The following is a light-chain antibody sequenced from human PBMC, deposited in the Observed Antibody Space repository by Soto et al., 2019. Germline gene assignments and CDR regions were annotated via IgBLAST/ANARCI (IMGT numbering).Light chain of an antibody. Sequence: DIQMTQSPSTLSASVGDGVTITCRASQTISNWLAWYQQKPGKAPKLLIYDASSLKSGVPSRFSGSGSGTEFTLTLSSLQPDDFATYYCQHYKNFPHTFGQGTKLEIK. CDR1: QTISNW. V-gene: IGKV1-5*01. CDR2: DAS. J-gene: IGKJ2*01. CDR3: QHYKNFPHT.